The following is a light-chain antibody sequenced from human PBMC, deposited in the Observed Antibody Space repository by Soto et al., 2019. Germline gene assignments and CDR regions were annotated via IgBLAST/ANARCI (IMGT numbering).Light chain of an antibody. V-gene: IGKV1-5*01. Sequence: DIQMTQSPSTLPASVGDRVTITCRASQSISTWLAWYQRKPGQAPKLLIYDASTLESGVPPRFTGSGSETDFTLTISSLQPDDFATYYCQQYESLSRTFGQGTRGEI. CDR1: QSISTW. CDR2: DAS. J-gene: IGKJ1*01. CDR3: QQYESLSRT.